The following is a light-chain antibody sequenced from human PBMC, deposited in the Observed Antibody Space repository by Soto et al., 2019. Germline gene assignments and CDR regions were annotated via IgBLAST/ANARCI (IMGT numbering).Light chain of an antibody. V-gene: IGKV3-20*01. J-gene: IGKJ2*01. CDR3: QQYGSSPT. CDR1: QSVGSD. CDR2: DTF. Sequence: EIVMTQSPATLSVSPGERATLSCRASQSVGSDLAWYQQKPGQAPRLVIYDTFSRATGIPDRFSGSGSGTDFTLTISRLEPEDFAIYYCQQYGSSPTFGQGTKLEIK.